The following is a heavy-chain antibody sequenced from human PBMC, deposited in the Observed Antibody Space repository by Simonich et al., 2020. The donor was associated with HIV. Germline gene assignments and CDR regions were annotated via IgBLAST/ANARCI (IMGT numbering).Heavy chain of an antibody. CDR3: ASRGYGGYGLFAY. J-gene: IGHJ4*02. CDR2: FIHSGST. V-gene: IGHV4-34*12. Sequence: QVQLQQWGAGLLKPSETLSLTCAVYGGSFSDYYWCWIRQPPGKGLEWIGEFIHSGSTNYNPSLNSRVTISVDTSKDPFSLKLSSVTAADTAVYYCASRGYGGYGLFAYWGQGTLVTVSS. D-gene: IGHD5-12*01. CDR1: GGSFSDYY.